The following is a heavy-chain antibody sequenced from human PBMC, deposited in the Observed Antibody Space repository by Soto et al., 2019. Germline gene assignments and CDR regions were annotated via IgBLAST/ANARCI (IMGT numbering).Heavy chain of an antibody. Sequence: EVQLVESGGGLVQPGGSLKLSCAASGFTFSNYWMTWVRQAPGKGLEWVANINQGGSAKYYVDSVEGRFTISRDNAKNSLFLEMKSLRAEDTAVYYCARDPGINMVREPDYWGQGTLVTVSS. CDR1: GFTFSNYW. D-gene: IGHD3-10*01. CDR3: ARDPGINMVREPDY. CDR2: INQGGSAK. V-gene: IGHV3-7*01. J-gene: IGHJ4*02.